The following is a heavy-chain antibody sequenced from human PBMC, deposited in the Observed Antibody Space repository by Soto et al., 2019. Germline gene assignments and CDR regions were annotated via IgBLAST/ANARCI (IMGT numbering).Heavy chain of an antibody. D-gene: IGHD4-4*01. Sequence: GGSLRLSCAASGFSFSTYTMSWVRRAPGKGLEWVSAISGSGGSPSYADSVQGRFTISRDNAKNSLYLQMNSLRAEDTAVYYCARDFQPYSNYPFDYWGQGTLVTASS. CDR2: ISGSGGSP. CDR1: GFSFSTYT. J-gene: IGHJ4*02. CDR3: ARDFQPYSNYPFDY. V-gene: IGHV3-23*01.